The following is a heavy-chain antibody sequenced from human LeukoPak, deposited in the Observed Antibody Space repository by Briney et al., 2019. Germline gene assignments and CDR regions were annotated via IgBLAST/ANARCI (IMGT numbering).Heavy chain of an antibody. D-gene: IGHD3-22*01. CDR1: GYTFTSYG. CDR3: ARKKHYYDSSGYPTSDY. V-gene: IGHV1-18*01. Sequence: ASVKVSCKASGYTFTSYGISWVRQAPGQGLEWMGWISAYNGNTNYAQKLQGRVTMTTDTSTSTAYMELRSLRSDDTAVYYCARKKHYYDSSGYPTSDYGGKGPLVTVS. CDR2: ISAYNGNT. J-gene: IGHJ4*02.